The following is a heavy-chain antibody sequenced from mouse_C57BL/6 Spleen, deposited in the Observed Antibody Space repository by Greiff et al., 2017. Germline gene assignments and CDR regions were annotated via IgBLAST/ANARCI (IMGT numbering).Heavy chain of an antibody. CDR3: ASSYKDYAMDY. V-gene: IGHV1-7*01. CDR2: INPRSGST. Sequence: QVQLQQSGAELAKPGASVKLSCKASGYTFPSYWMHWVKQRPGQGLEWIGYINPRSGSTKYNQKYKDKATVTADKSSSTAYMQLSSLTYEYSAVYYCASSYKDYAMDYWGQGTSATVSS. D-gene: IGHD1-1*01. J-gene: IGHJ4*01. CDR1: GYTFPSYW.